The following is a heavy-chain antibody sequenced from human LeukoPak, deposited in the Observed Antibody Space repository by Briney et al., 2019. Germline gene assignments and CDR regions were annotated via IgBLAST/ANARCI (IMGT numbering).Heavy chain of an antibody. CDR1: GFTFSSYG. Sequence: GGSLRLSCAASGFTFSSYGMHWVRQAPGKGLEWVAVTWYDGSNKNYADSVKGRFTISRDKAQNSLYLQMNSLRAEDTAFYYCARGTMVAAGIDYWGQGTLVTASS. CDR2: TWYDGSNK. CDR3: ARGTMVAAGIDY. V-gene: IGHV3-33*01. D-gene: IGHD2-15*01. J-gene: IGHJ4*02.